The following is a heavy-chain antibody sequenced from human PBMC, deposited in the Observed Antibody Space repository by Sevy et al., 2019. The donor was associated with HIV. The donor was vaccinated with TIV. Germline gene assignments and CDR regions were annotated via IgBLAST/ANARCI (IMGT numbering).Heavy chain of an antibody. Sequence: SETLSLTCTVSGGSISSDDYYWSWIRQPPGKGLEWIGYIFYSGSTYYNPSLKSRVTIPGGTSKNQFSLKLSSVTAADTAVYCCARSRAGGGSLSFDYWGQGTLVTVSS. J-gene: IGHJ4*02. D-gene: IGHD3-16*01. CDR2: IFYSGST. CDR3: ARSRAGGGSLSFDY. V-gene: IGHV4-30-4*01. CDR1: GGSISSDDYY.